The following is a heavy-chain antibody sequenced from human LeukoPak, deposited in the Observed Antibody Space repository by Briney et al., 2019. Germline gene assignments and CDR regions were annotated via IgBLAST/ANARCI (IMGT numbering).Heavy chain of an antibody. Sequence: SETLSLTCTVSGGSISSYYWSWIRQPPGKGLEWIGYIYYSGSTNYNPSLKSRVTISVDTSKNQFSLKLSSVTAADTAVYYCAGDNKVRRFWSGYGVPYYYYYGMDVWGQGTTVTVSS. V-gene: IGHV4-59*01. CDR1: GGSISSYY. D-gene: IGHD3-3*01. CDR2: IYYSGST. CDR3: AGDNKVRRFWSGYGVPYYYYYGMDV. J-gene: IGHJ6*02.